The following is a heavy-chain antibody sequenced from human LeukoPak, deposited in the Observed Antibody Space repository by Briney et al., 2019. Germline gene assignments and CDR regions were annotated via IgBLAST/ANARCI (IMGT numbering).Heavy chain of an antibody. CDR3: ARTASSKGDWFDP. D-gene: IGHD6-6*01. CDR2: IYPGDSDT. V-gene: IGHV5-51*01. CDR1: GSRFTSYW. J-gene: IGHJ5*02. Sequence: GESLKISCQGSGSRFTSYWIGWVRQMHGKGLEWMGIIYPGDSDTRYSPSFQGQVTISADKSISTAYLQWSSLKASDTAMYYCARTASSKGDWFDPWGQGTLVTVSS.